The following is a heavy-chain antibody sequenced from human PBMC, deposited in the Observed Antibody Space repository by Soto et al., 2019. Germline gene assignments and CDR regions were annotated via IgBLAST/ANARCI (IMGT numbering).Heavy chain of an antibody. J-gene: IGHJ5*02. V-gene: IGHV4-4*07. D-gene: IGHD3-10*01. Sequence: QVQLQESGPGLVKPSETLSLTCTVSGGSISSYYWSWIRQPAGKGLEWIGRIYTSGSTNYNPSLKSRVPMSVDTSKNQFSLKLSSVTAADTAVYYCARDSRITMVRGSWFDPWGQGTLVTVSS. CDR3: ARDSRITMVRGSWFDP. CDR1: GGSISSYY. CDR2: IYTSGST.